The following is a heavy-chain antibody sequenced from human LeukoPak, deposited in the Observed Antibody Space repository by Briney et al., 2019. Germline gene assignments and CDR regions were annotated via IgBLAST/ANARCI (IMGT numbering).Heavy chain of an antibody. D-gene: IGHD1-26*01. J-gene: IGHJ4*02. Sequence: GGSLRLSCAASGFTFSSYWMSWVRQAPGKGLEWVANINQDGSEKSYVDSVKGRFTISRDNAKNSLYLQMHSLRAEDAAVYNCARESRSGSYSSYWGQGTLVTVSS. CDR1: GFTFSSYW. CDR2: INQDGSEK. V-gene: IGHV3-7*01. CDR3: ARESRSGSYSSY.